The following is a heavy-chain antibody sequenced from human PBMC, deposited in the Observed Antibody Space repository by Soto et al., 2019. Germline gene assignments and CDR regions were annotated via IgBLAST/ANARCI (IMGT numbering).Heavy chain of an antibody. Sequence: QVQLVQSGAEVKKPGSSVKVSCKASGGTFSSYAISWVRQAPGQGLEWMGGIIPIFGTANYAQKFQGRVTTTADDSTSTAYMELSSLRSEDTAVYYCARVRGYCSGGSCYVSRYYFDYWGQGTLVTVSS. CDR3: ARVRGYCSGGSCYVSRYYFDY. V-gene: IGHV1-69*12. CDR2: IIPIFGTA. J-gene: IGHJ4*02. CDR1: GGTFSSYA. D-gene: IGHD2-15*01.